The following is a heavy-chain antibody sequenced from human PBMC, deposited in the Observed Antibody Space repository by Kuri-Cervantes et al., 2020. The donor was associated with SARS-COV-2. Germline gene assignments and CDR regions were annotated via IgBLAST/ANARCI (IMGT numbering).Heavy chain of an antibody. CDR3: STVLCNGVTCYLDS. CDR2: INQDGGLK. CDR1: GFTFSSYG. D-gene: IGHD2-8*01. Sequence: GESLKISCAASGFTFSSYGMHWVRQAPGKGLEWVANINQDGGLKYYVDSVKGRFTTSRDNAENSMYLQMNGLGVEDTAIYFCSTVLCNGVTCYLDSWGQGTLVTVSS. J-gene: IGHJ4*02. V-gene: IGHV3-7*03.